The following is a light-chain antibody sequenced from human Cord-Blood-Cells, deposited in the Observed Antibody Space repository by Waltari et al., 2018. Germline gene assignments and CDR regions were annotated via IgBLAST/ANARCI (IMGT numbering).Light chain of an antibody. CDR1: SSDVGSYNL. Sequence: QSALTQPASVSGSPGQSITISCTATSSDVGSYNLVSWYPQHPGKAPKLMIYEGSKRPSGVSNRFSGSKSGNTASLTIAGLQAEDEADYYCCSYAGSSTWVFGGGTKLTVL. V-gene: IGLV2-23*01. CDR3: CSYAGSSTWV. J-gene: IGLJ3*02. CDR2: EGS.